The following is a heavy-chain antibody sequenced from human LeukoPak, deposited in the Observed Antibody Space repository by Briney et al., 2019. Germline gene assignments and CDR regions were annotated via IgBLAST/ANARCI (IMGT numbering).Heavy chain of an antibody. CDR1: GGSFSGCY. V-gene: IGHV4-34*01. J-gene: IGHJ4*02. CDR2: INPSRNT. D-gene: IGHD2-2*01. CDR3: ARVGQLAFDY. Sequence: SETLSLTCAVFGGSFSGCYWNWIRQPPGKGLEWIGQINPSRNTNYNPSLKSRVTISVDTSKKQFSLKLSSVTAADTAVYYCARVGQLAFDYWGQGTLVTVSS.